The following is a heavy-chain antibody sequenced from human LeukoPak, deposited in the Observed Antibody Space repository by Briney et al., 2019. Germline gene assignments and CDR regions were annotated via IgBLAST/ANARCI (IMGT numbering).Heavy chain of an antibody. CDR1: GGSISSYY. CDR3: ARQERFSGALYNWFDP. Sequence: SETLSLTCTVSGGSISSYYWSWIRQPAGKGLEWIGRIYTSGSTNYNPSLKSRVTMSVDTSKNQFSLKLSSVTAADTAVYYCARQERFSGALYNWFDPWGQGTLVTVSS. J-gene: IGHJ5*02. CDR2: IYTSGST. D-gene: IGHD5-24*01. V-gene: IGHV4-4*07.